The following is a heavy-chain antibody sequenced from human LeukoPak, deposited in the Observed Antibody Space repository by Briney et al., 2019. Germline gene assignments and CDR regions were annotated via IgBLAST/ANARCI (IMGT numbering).Heavy chain of an antibody. V-gene: IGHV4-61*02. CDR1: GGSISSGSYY. CDR3: ARGCYGDYASNWFDP. Sequence: SETLSLTCTVSGGSISSGSYYWSWIRQPAGKGLEWIGRIYTSGSTNYNPSLKSRVTISVDTSKNQFSLKLSSVTAADTAVYYCARGCYGDYASNWFDPWGQGTLVTVSS. CDR2: IYTSGST. D-gene: IGHD4-17*01. J-gene: IGHJ5*02.